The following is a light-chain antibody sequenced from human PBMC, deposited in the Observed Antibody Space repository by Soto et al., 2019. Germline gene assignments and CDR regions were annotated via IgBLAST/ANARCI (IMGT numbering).Light chain of an antibody. V-gene: IGKV3-20*01. CDR3: QLRDKGVT. Sequence: EIVLTQSPGTLSLSPGERATLSCRASQSVSSNYLAWYQQKPGQAPRLLIYGASSRATGIPDRFSGSGSGTDFTLTISSLEPEDFAVYHCQLRDKGVTFGGGTKVEIK. J-gene: IGKJ4*01. CDR1: QSVSSNY. CDR2: GAS.